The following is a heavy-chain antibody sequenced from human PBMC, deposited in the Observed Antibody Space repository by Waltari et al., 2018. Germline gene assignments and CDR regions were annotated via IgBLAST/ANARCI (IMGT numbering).Heavy chain of an antibody. CDR1: GLSVGSVF. CDR3: ASRLT. Sequence: ELQLVDSGAGLIQHGGSLRLPCAASGLSVGSVFMMLVRQAPGKVLEWVSMIHSAAGTFYADSVKGRFTISTDNSKNTLHLQMNSLRAEDTARYYCASRLTWGQGTLVTVSS. J-gene: IGHJ5*02. V-gene: IGHV3-53*01. CDR2: IHSAAGT.